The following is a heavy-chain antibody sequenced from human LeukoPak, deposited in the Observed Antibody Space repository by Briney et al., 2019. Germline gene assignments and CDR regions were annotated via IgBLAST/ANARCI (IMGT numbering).Heavy chain of an antibody. Sequence: PGGSLRLSCAASGFTFSTYAISWVRQAPGKGLEGGSLMTGSGGSTYYADSVKGRSTISRDNSKNTLYLQMNTLRDEDTAVYFCANTAPPVGAATNFSHFDYWGQGTLVTVSS. J-gene: IGHJ4*02. D-gene: IGHD2-15*01. CDR3: ANTAPPVGAATNFSHFDY. CDR2: MTGSGGST. V-gene: IGHV3-23*01. CDR1: GFTFSTYA.